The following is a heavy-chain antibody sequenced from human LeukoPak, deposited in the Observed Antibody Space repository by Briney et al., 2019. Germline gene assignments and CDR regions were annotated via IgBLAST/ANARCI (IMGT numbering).Heavy chain of an antibody. J-gene: IGHJ4*02. V-gene: IGHV4-59*01. CDR3: ARVRRSAVAGLWLDY. CDR2: IYYSGST. D-gene: IGHD6-19*01. CDR1: GGSISSYY. Sequence: KPSETPSLTCTVSGGSISSYYWSWIRQPPGKGLEWIGYIYYSGSTNYSPSLKSRVTISVDTSKNQFSLKLSSVTAADTAVYYCARVRRSAVAGLWLDYWGQGTLVTVSS.